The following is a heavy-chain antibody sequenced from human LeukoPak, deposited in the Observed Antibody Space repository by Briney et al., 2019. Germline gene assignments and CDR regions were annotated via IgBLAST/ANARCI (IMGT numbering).Heavy chain of an antibody. D-gene: IGHD5-24*01. J-gene: IGHJ4*02. CDR1: GYQFSNYW. CDR2: FYPGDSDN. Sequence: GESLKISCKGSGYQFSNYWIAWVRQMLGKGLEWMGGFYPGDSDNIYSPSFQGQVTISADKSVSTASLQWSSLKASDTGFYYWARLQWATTCFDYWGQGTLVTVSS. V-gene: IGHV5-51*01. CDR3: ARLQWATTCFDY.